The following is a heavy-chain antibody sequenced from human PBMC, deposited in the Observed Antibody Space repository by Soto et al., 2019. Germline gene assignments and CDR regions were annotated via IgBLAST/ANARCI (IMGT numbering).Heavy chain of an antibody. D-gene: IGHD5-18*01. Sequence: SETLSLTCAAYGGSFRGYYWSWIPQPPGNVLEWIGEINHSGSTNYNPALHSRVTITVDTSKNQFALKLSSVTAADTAVYYCARAAVGYSYGSHYNWFDPWGQGTLVTVSS. CDR2: INHSGST. CDR1: GGSFRGYY. V-gene: IGHV4-34*01. CDR3: ARAAVGYSYGSHYNWFDP. J-gene: IGHJ5*02.